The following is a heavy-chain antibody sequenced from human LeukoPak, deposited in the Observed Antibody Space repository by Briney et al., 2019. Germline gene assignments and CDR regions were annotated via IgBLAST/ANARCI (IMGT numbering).Heavy chain of an antibody. CDR2: INPNSGGT. J-gene: IGHJ6*03. CDR1: GYTFTGYY. D-gene: IGHD6-13*01. CDR3: ARAYSSSPTAAGYYMDV. Sequence: EASVKVSCKASGYTFTGYYMHWVRQAPGQGLEWMGRINPNSGGTNYAQKFQGRVTMTRDTSISTAYMELSRLRSDDTAVYYCARAYSSSPTAAGYYMDVWGKGTTVTVSS. V-gene: IGHV1-2*06.